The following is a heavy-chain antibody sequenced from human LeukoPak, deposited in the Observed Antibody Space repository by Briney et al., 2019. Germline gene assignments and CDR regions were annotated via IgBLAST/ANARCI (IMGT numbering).Heavy chain of an antibody. Sequence: SVKVSCKTSGGTFSSYAISLVRQAPGRGLEWMGGIIPIFGTANYAQKFQGRVTITTDESTSTAYMELSSLRSEDTAVYYCAREGYDSSGVFDYWGQGTLVTVSS. CDR2: IIPIFGTA. CDR3: AREGYDSSGVFDY. CDR1: GGTFSSYA. D-gene: IGHD3-22*01. J-gene: IGHJ4*02. V-gene: IGHV1-69*05.